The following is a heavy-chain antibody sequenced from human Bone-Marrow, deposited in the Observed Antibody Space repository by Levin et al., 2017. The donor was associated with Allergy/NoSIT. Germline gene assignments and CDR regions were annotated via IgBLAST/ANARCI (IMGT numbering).Heavy chain of an antibody. D-gene: IGHD1-1*01. Sequence: PGGSLRLSCAASGFIFSNYAMSWVRQAPGKGLEWVSSISASGDSTYYADSVTGRFTISRDNSKNTVYLQTNTLRGEDAALYYCVKESGKLEPSYHYYHGMDVWGQGTTVTVSS. V-gene: IGHV3-23*01. CDR3: VKESGKLEPSYHYYHGMDV. J-gene: IGHJ6*02. CDR2: ISASGDST. CDR1: GFIFSNYA.